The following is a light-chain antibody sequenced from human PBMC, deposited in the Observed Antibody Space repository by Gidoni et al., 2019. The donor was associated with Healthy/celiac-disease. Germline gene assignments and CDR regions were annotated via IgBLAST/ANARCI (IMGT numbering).Light chain of an antibody. J-gene: IGKJ2*01. CDR1: QSVSSY. Sequence: EIVLTQSPATLSLSPGERATLSCSASQSVSSYLAWYQQKPGHAPRLLIYDASNRATGIAARFSGSGAGTDFTLTISSLEPEDFAVYYCQQRSNRRTFGQGTKLEIK. V-gene: IGKV3-11*01. CDR2: DAS. CDR3: QQRSNRRT.